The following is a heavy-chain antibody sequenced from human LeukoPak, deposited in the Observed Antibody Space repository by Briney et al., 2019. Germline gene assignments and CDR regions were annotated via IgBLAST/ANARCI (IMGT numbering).Heavy chain of an antibody. CDR1: GGSSSGYY. Sequence: SETLSLTCAVYGGSSSGYYWSWIRQPPGKGLEWIGEINHSGSTNYNPSLKSRVTISVDTSKNQFSLKLSSVTAADTAVYYCARGVITTTIMGVDYWGQGTLVTVSS. CDR3: ARGVITTTIMGVDY. J-gene: IGHJ4*02. D-gene: IGHD1-14*01. V-gene: IGHV4-34*01. CDR2: INHSGST.